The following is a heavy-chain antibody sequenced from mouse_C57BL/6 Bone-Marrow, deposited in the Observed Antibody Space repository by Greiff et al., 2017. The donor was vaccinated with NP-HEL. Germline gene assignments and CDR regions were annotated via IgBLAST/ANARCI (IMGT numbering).Heavy chain of an antibody. CDR1: GYTFTSYW. J-gene: IGHJ3*01. D-gene: IGHD2-1*01. CDR2: IYPSDSET. V-gene: IGHV1-61*01. CDR3: ARSGNL. Sequence: VQLQQPGAELVRPGSSVKLSCKASGYTFTSYWMDWVKQRPGQGLAWIGNIYPSDSETHYNQKFKDKATLTVDKSSSSAYMQLSSLTSEDSAVDYCARSGNLWGQGTLVTVSA.